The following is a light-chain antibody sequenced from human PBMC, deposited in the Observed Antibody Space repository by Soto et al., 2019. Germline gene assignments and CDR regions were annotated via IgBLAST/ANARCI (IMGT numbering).Light chain of an antibody. CDR3: SSYTVSSTRL. Sequence: QSALTQPASVSGSPGQSITISCTGSISDIGGYSYVSWYQQHPGKAPKIMIYDVNNRPSGVSNRFSGSKSGNTASLTISGLRAEDEDDYYCSSYTVSSTRLFGGGTQLTVL. J-gene: IGLJ2*01. CDR1: ISDIGGYSY. CDR2: DVN. V-gene: IGLV2-14*01.